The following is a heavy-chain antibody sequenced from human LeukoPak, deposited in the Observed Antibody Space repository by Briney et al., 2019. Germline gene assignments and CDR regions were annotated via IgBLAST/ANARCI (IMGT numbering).Heavy chain of an antibody. CDR1: GGSFSGYY. V-gene: IGHV4-34*01. CDR2: INQSGST. CDR3: ARQVGYCTNGVCPSGYFDY. D-gene: IGHD2-8*01. Sequence: SESLSLTCAVYGGSFSGYYWSWMRQPPGEGLEWIGDINQSGSTTYNPSLKSRVTISVDTSKNQFSLKLSSVTAADTAVYYCARQVGYCTNGVCPSGYFDYWGQGTLVTVSS. J-gene: IGHJ4*02.